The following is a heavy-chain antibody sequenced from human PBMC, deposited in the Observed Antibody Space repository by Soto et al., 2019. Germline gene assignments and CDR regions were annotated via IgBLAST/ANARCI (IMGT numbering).Heavy chain of an antibody. V-gene: IGHV3-21*01. CDR1: GFTFSSYS. D-gene: IGHD6-19*01. CDR2: ISSSSSYI. Sequence: GGSLRLSCAASGFTFSSYSMNWVRQAPGKGLEWVSSISSSSSYIYYADSVKGRFTISRDNAKNSLYLQMNSLRAEDTAVYYCATQRLGGWLSVDYWGQGTLVTVSS. CDR3: ATQRLGGWLSVDY. J-gene: IGHJ4*02.